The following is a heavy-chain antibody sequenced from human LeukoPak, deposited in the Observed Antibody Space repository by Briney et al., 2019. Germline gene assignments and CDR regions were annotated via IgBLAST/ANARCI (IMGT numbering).Heavy chain of an antibody. J-gene: IGHJ4*02. D-gene: IGHD6-13*01. CDR3: ARGGNNWYRALDY. Sequence: PSETLSLTCTVSGDSFRSYSWSWIRQPAGKGLEWIGRIYTSGANKYNPSLQSRGTMSLDTSKRQFSLKLSSVTAADTAVYFGARGGNNWYRALDYWGQGSQVTVSS. CDR2: IYTSGAN. CDR1: GDSFRSYS. V-gene: IGHV4-4*07.